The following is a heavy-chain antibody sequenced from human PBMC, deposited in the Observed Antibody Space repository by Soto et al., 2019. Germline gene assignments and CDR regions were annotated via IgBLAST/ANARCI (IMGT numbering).Heavy chain of an antibody. Sequence: ASVKVSCKASGFTATNYFVHWVRQAPGRGLEWMGIINPSGDETTYAQKFQGRVTMTRDTSTSTVYMEVRGLTSEDTAVYYCARDRAALSGYHTTPLDYWGQGTLVTVSS. J-gene: IGHJ4*02. CDR1: GFTATNYF. CDR2: INPSGDET. V-gene: IGHV1-46*01. CDR3: ARDRAALSGYHTTPLDY. D-gene: IGHD5-12*01.